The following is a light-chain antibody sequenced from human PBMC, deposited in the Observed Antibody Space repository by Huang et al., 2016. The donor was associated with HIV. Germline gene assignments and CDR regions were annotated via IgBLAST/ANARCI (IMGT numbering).Light chain of an antibody. J-gene: IGKJ5*01. CDR1: QSVSSN. Sequence: EIVMTQSPATLSVSPGEGVTLSCRVSQSVSSNLAWYQQKPGQAPRLLIYGAATRATAIPARFSGSGSGTEFTLTISSLQSEDFAVYYFQQYNNWSITFGQGTRLEIK. CDR2: GAA. CDR3: QQYNNWSIT. V-gene: IGKV3-15*01.